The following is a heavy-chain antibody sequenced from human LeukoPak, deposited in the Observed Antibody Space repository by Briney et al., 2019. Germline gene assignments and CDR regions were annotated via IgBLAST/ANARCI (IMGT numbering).Heavy chain of an antibody. D-gene: IGHD3-10*01. CDR2: ISSSGSYI. CDR3: ARDRGNTIVRGPGRPV. J-gene: IGHJ4*02. V-gene: IGHV3-21*01. CDR1: GFTFSSYS. Sequence: PGGSLRLSCAASGFTFSSYSMNWVRQAPGKGLEWVSSISSSGSYIYYADSVRGRFTISRDNAKNSLYLQMNSLRAEDTAFYYCARDRGNTIVRGPGRPVWGRGTLVTVSS.